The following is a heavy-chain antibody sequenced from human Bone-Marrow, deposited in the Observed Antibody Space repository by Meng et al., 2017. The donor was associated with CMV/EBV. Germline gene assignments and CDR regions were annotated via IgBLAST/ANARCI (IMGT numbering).Heavy chain of an antibody. Sequence: ASVKVSCKASGGSFSNYIINWVPQAPGQGLEWMGWISAYNGNTNYAQKLQGRVTMTTDTSTSTAYMELRSLRSDDTAVSYCAREYSSICVSRRPFDYWGQGTLVTVSS. CDR3: AREYSSICVSRRPFDY. CDR1: GGSFSNYI. J-gene: IGHJ4*02. V-gene: IGHV1-18*01. D-gene: IGHD6-13*01. CDR2: ISAYNGNT.